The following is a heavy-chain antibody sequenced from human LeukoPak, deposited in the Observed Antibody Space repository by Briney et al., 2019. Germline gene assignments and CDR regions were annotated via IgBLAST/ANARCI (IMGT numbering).Heavy chain of an antibody. D-gene: IGHD2-21*02. CDR3: THTVVMTAIPGGDY. CDR2: ISWDGGST. CDR1: GFTFDDYT. J-gene: IGHJ4*02. V-gene: IGHV3-43*01. Sequence: GGSLRLSCAASGFTFDDYTMHWVRQAPGKGLEWVSLISWDGGSTYYADSVKGRFTISRDNSKNSLYLQMNSLKTEDTAVYYCTHTVVMTAIPGGDYWGQGTLVTVSS.